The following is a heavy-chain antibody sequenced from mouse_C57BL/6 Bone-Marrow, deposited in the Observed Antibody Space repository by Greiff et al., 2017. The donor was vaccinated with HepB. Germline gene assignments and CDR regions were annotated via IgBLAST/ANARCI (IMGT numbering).Heavy chain of an antibody. Sequence: EVKVEESGGGLVQPGGSMKLSCVASGFTFSNYWMNWVRQSPEKGLEWVAQIRLKSDNYATNYVESVKGRFTISRDDSKSSVYLQMNNLRAEDTGIYYCTGGTTGNFDYWGQGTTLTVSS. CDR3: TGGTTGNFDY. V-gene: IGHV6-3*01. D-gene: IGHD1-1*01. J-gene: IGHJ2*01. CDR2: IRLKSDNYAT. CDR1: GFTFSNYW.